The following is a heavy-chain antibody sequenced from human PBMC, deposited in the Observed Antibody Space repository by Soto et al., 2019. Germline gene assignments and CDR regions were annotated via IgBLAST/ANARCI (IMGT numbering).Heavy chain of an antibody. J-gene: IGHJ4*02. CDR2: IWSDGSYE. D-gene: IGHD3-10*01. V-gene: IGHV3-33*01. CDR1: GFIFSNYA. CDR3: ARGTGSGSFLIDD. Sequence: QVQLVESGGGVVQPGRSLRLSCAASGFIFSNYAMHWVRQAPGQGLEWVALIWSDGSYENYAESVKGRFTISRDNSKNTLYVQMNSLRVEETAVYFCARGTGSGSFLIDDWGQGTLVTVSS.